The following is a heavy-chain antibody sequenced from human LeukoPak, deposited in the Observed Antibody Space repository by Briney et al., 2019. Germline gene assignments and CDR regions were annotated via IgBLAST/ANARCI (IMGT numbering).Heavy chain of an antibody. CDR3: ARQATDYYYYYMDV. CDR2: IYTSGSP. Sequence: PSETLSLTCSVSGASISSYYWICIRQPAGKGLEWIGRIYTSGSPNYNPSLKSRVTISVDTSKNQFSLKLSSVTAADTAVYYCARQATDYYYYYMDVWGKGTTVTVSS. V-gene: IGHV4-4*07. J-gene: IGHJ6*03. CDR1: GASISSYY.